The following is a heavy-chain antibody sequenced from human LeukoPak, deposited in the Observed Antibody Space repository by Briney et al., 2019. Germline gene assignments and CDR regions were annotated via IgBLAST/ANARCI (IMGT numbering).Heavy chain of an antibody. Sequence: GEPLKISCKGSGFSLSNYWIAWVRQMPGKGLEWMGIIYPGDSDTRYSPSFQGQVTISADKSISTAYLQWSSLKASDTAMYYCARRSGRGINFDYWGQGTLVTVSS. CDR2: IYPGDSDT. J-gene: IGHJ4*02. CDR1: GFSLSNYW. V-gene: IGHV5-51*01. D-gene: IGHD1-26*01. CDR3: ARRSGRGINFDY.